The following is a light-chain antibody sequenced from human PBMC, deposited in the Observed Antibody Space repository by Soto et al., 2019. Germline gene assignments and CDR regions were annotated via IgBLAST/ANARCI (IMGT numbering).Light chain of an antibody. CDR2: SAT. J-gene: IGKJ1*01. V-gene: IGKV1-17*03. CDR1: QYISNF. CDR3: LQHKSYPRT. Sequence: DIQMTQSPSDMSASVGDRVAITCRASQYISNFLVCFQQRPGKVPKRLIYSATRLESGVPSRFSGSGSGTEFTLTISSLQPEDFATYYCLQHKSYPRTFGQGSMVDIK.